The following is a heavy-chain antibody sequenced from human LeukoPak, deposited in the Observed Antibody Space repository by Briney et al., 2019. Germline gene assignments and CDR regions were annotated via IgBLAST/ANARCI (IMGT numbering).Heavy chain of an antibody. Sequence: PGGSLRLSCAASGFTFSGSAMHWVRQASGKGLEWVGRIRSKANSYATAYAASVKGRFTISRDDSKNTAYLQMNSLKTEDTAVYYCTRLQSREAVGGLDAFDIWGQGTMVTVSS. V-gene: IGHV3-73*01. CDR2: IRSKANSYAT. CDR3: TRLQSREAVGGLDAFDI. J-gene: IGHJ3*02. D-gene: IGHD6-19*01. CDR1: GFTFSGSA.